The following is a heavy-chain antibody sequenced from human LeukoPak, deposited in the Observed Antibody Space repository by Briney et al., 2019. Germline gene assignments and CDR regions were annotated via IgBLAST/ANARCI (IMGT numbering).Heavy chain of an antibody. CDR1: GGSISSYY. V-gene: IGHV4-59*01. D-gene: IGHD4-17*01. CDR3: ARGSGDYATSDAEYFQH. Sequence: SETLSFTCTVSGGSISSYYWSWIRQPPGQGLEWTGYIYDSGSTNYNHSLKSRVTISVDTSKNQFSLNLSSVTAADTAVYYCARGSGDYATSDAEYFQHWGQGTLVTVSS. CDR2: IYDSGST. J-gene: IGHJ1*01.